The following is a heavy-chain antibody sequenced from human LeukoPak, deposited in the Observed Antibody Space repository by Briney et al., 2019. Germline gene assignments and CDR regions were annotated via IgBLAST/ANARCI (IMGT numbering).Heavy chain of an antibody. CDR3: ARDRTPATRAFDI. CDR1: GFSVSNTY. V-gene: IGHV3-66*01. CDR2: IFSDGTT. J-gene: IGHJ3*02. D-gene: IGHD2-15*01. Sequence: PGGSLRLSCAASGFSVSNTYMNWVRQAPGKGLEWVSVIFSDGTTHYTDSVKGRFTISRDNLKNTLYLQMNSLRAEDTAVYYCARDRTPATRAFDICAQGTLVTVPS.